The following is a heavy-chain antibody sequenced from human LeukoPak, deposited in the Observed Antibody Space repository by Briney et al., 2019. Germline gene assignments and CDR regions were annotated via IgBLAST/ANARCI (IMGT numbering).Heavy chain of an antibody. D-gene: IGHD1-1*01. J-gene: IGHJ1*01. V-gene: IGHV3-30-3*01. CDR3: ARDRRIGPTTTTGPQH. CDR1: GFTFSSYA. Sequence: PGGSLRLSCAASGFTFSSYAMSWVRQAPGKGLEWVAVISYDGSNKFHADSVKGRFTISRDNSKNTLYLQMNSLRAEDTAVYYCARDRRIGPTTTTGPQHWGQGTLVTVSS. CDR2: ISYDGSNK.